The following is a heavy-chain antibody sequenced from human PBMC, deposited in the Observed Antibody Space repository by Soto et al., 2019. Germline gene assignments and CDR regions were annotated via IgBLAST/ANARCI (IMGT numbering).Heavy chain of an antibody. CDR1: GFSFSSYA. D-gene: IGHD3-22*01. V-gene: IGHV3-23*01. J-gene: IGHJ4*02. CDR3: AKGGYDSTGSFPPTPLEY. CDR2: ISGSGRST. Sequence: EVQLLESGGGLVQPGGSLRLSCAASGFSFSSYAMNWVRRAPGKGLEWVSGISGSGRSTYYADSVKGRFTTSRDRSTKSMYLHMNSLRAEDTAVYYCAKGGYDSTGSFPPTPLEYRGQGTLVTVSS.